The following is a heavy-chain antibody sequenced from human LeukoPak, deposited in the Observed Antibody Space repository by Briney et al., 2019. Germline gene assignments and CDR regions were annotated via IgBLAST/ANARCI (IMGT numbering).Heavy chain of an antibody. CDR2: ISSSSSTI. CDR1: GFTFSSYS. V-gene: IGHV3-48*01. D-gene: IGHD2-2*01. CDR3: ARGDIVVVPAAFLFGY. Sequence: PGGSLRLSCAASGFTFSSYSMNWVRQAPGKGLEWVSYISSSSSTIYYADSVKGRFTISRDNAKNSLYLQRNSLRAEDTAVYYCARGDIVVVPAAFLFGYWGQGTLVTVSS. J-gene: IGHJ4*02.